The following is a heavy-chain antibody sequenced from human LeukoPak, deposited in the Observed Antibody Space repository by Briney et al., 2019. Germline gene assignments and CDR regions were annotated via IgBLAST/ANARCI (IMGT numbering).Heavy chain of an antibody. Sequence: PGGSLRLSCAASGFTFSSYGMHWVRQAPGKGLEGVAVISYDGSNKYYADSVKGRFTISRDNSKNTLYLQMNSLRAEDTAVYYCARDNYGDYRYYYYYGMDVWGKGTTVTVSS. V-gene: IGHV3-30*03. J-gene: IGHJ6*04. CDR2: ISYDGSNK. CDR3: ARDNYGDYRYYYYYGMDV. D-gene: IGHD4-17*01. CDR1: GFTFSSYG.